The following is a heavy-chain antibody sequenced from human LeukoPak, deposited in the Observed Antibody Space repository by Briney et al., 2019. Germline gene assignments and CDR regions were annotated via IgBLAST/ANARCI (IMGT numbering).Heavy chain of an antibody. J-gene: IGHJ4*02. Sequence: SETLSLTCTVSGGSISSSSYYWGWIRQPPGKGLEWIGSIYYSGSTYYNPSLKSRVTISVDTSKNQFSLKLSSVTAADTAVYYCARVGYYYDSSGYSRGPFDYWGQGTLVTVSS. V-gene: IGHV4-39*07. CDR1: GGSISSSSYY. CDR3: ARVGYYYDSSGYSRGPFDY. D-gene: IGHD3-22*01. CDR2: IYYSGST.